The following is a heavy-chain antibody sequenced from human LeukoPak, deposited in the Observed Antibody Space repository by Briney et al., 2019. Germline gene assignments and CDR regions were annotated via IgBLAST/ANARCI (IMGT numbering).Heavy chain of an antibody. CDR2: IYSGGST. CDR1: GFTFDDYG. Sequence: GGSLRLSCAASGFTFDDYGMSWVRQAPGKGLGWVSVIYSGGSTYYADSVKGRFTISRDNSKNTLYLQMNSLRAEDTGVYYCARFFIAAAGFDYWGQGTLVTVSS. D-gene: IGHD6-13*01. J-gene: IGHJ4*02. CDR3: ARFFIAAAGFDY. V-gene: IGHV3-53*01.